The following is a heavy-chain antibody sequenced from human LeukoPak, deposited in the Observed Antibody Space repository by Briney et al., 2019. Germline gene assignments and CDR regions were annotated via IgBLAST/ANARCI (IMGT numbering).Heavy chain of an antibody. CDR1: GFTFSSYS. J-gene: IGHJ6*03. Sequence: GGSLRLSCAASGFTFSSYSMNWVRQAPGKGLEWVSSISSSSSYIYYADSVKGRFTISRDNAKNSLYLQMNSLRAEDTAVYYCARSYDLWSGYFPSYYYYYMDVWGKGTTVTVSS. CDR2: ISSSSSYI. CDR3: ARSYDLWSGYFPSYYYYYMDV. D-gene: IGHD3-3*01. V-gene: IGHV3-21*01.